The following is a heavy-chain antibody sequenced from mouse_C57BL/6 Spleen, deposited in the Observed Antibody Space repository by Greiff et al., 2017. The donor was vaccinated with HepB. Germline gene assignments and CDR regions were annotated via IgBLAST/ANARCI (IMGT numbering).Heavy chain of an antibody. V-gene: IGHV1-61*01. J-gene: IGHJ3*01. CDR1: GYTFTSYW. CDR3: ARVYYYGSSYAWFAY. D-gene: IGHD1-1*01. Sequence: VKLQQPGAELVRPGSSVKLSCKASGYTFTSYWMDWVKQRPGQGLEWIGNIYPSDSETHYNQKFKDKATLTVDKSSSTAYMQLSSLTSEDSAVYYRARVYYYGSSYAWFAYWGQGTLVTVSA. CDR2: IYPSDSET.